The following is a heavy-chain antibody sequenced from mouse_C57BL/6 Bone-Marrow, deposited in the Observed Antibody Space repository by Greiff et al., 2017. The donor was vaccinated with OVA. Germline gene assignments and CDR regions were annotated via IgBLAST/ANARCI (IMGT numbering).Heavy chain of an antibody. CDR1: GFTFSDYY. J-gene: IGHJ4*01. CDR2: ISNGGGST. CDR3: ARQYAMDY. Sequence: EVKLQESGGGLVQPGGSLKLSCAASGFTFSDYYMYWVRQTPEKRLEWVAYISNGGGSTYYPDTVKGRFTISRDNAKNTLYLQMSRLKSEDTAMYYCARQYAMDYWGQRTSVTVSS. V-gene: IGHV5-12*01.